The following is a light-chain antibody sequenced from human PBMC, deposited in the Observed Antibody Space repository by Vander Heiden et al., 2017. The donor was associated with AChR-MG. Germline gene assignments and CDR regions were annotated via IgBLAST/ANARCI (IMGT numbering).Light chain of an antibody. Sequence: SYELTQPPSVSVSPGQTAYITCSGDKLGDKYAYWYQQRPGQSPVVVIYEVNKRPSGIPERFSGSNSGNTATLTISGAQAMDEADYYCQAWDSAAVVFGGGTKLTVL. CDR1: KLGDKY. CDR2: EVN. J-gene: IGLJ2*01. CDR3: QAWDSAAVV. V-gene: IGLV3-1*01.